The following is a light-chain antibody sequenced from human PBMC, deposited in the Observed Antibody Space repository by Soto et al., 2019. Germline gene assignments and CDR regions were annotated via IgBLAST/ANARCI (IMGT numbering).Light chain of an antibody. V-gene: IGLV2-14*01. CDR1: SSDVGGHNY. CDR3: SSYTSSSTVV. CDR2: EVS. Sequence: QSVLTQPASVSGSPGQSITISCTGTSSDVGGHNYVSWYQQHPGKAPKLMIYEVSNRPSGVSNRFSGSKSGNTASLTISGLQAEDAADYFCSSYTSSSTVVFGGGTKLTVL. J-gene: IGLJ2*01.